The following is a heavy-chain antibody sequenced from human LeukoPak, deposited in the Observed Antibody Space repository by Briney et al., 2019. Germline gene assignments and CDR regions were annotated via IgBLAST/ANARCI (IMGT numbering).Heavy chain of an antibody. CDR2: IKQDGSEK. J-gene: IGHJ4*02. Sequence: PGGSLRLSCAASGFTFSSYWMSWVRQAPGKGLEWVASIKQDGSEKYYVDSVKGRFTISRDNAKNSLYLQMNSLRAEDTAVYYCARDPSLWELNYFDYWGQGTLVTVSS. V-gene: IGHV3-7*01. CDR1: GFTFSSYW. D-gene: IGHD1-26*01. CDR3: ARDPSLWELNYFDY.